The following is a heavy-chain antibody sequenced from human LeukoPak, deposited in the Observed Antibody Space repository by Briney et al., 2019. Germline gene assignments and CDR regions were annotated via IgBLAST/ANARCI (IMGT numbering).Heavy chain of an antibody. CDR1: GFTFSSYA. CDR3: ATSLGYSYGLDY. Sequence: PGRSLRLSCAASGFTFSSYAMHWVRQAPGKGLDWVAVISYDGSNKYYADSVKGRFTISRDNSKNTLYLQMNSLRAEDTAVYYCATSLGYSYGLDYWGQGTLVTVSS. V-gene: IGHV3-30-3*01. D-gene: IGHD5-18*01. CDR2: ISYDGSNK. J-gene: IGHJ4*02.